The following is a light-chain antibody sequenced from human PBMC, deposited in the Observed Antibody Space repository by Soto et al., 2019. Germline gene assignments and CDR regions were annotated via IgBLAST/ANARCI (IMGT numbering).Light chain of an antibody. Sequence: DIQMTQSPSTLSASVGDRVTITCRASQSISTWLAWYQQKPGKAPKLLIYKASNLEGGVPSRFSGSGSGTEFTTTINNLQPDDFATYYCQQYNTYTITFGGGTTV. CDR2: KAS. CDR1: QSISTW. V-gene: IGKV1-5*03. J-gene: IGKJ4*01. CDR3: QQYNTYTIT.